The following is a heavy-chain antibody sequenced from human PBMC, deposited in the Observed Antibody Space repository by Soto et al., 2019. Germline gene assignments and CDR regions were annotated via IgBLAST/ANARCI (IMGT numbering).Heavy chain of an antibody. D-gene: IGHD2-15*01. V-gene: IGHV3-23*01. Sequence: PGGSLRLSCAASGFTFSTYAMNWVRQAPGEGLEWVSTISVSGDYTYYADSVKGRFTISRDNFKNTQYLQMNSLRADDTAMYYCATRHLSFCSGGTCNPFDFWGQGALVTVSS. CDR1: GFTFSTYA. CDR3: ATRHLSFCSGGTCNPFDF. J-gene: IGHJ4*02. CDR2: ISVSGDYT.